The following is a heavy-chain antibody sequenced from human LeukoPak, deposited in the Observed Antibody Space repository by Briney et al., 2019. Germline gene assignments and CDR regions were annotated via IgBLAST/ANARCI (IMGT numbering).Heavy chain of an antibody. CDR1: GGTFSSYA. V-gene: IGHV1-69*04. CDR3: ARGRYCSSTSCYRDYYYGMDV. Sequence: SVKVSCKASGGTFSSYAISWVRQAPGQGLEWMGRIIPIFGIANCAQKFQGRVTITADKSTSTAYMELSSLRSEDTAVYYCARGRYCSSTSCYRDYYYGMDVWGQGTTVTVSS. CDR2: IIPIFGIA. J-gene: IGHJ6*02. D-gene: IGHD2-2*02.